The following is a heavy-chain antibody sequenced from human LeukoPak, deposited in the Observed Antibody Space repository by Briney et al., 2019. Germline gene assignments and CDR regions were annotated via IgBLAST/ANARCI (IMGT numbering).Heavy chain of an antibody. D-gene: IGHD3-10*01. CDR2: ISGSGGST. CDR3: AKEFFGSGNYNGVFDF. V-gene: IGHV3-23*01. CDR1: GFTFSSYA. Sequence: GGSLRLSCAASGFTFSSYAMSWVRQAPGKGLEWVSAISGSGGSTYYADSVKGRFTISRDDSNNTLYLQMNSLRAEDTAVYYCAKEFFGSGNYNGVFDFWGQGTLVTVSS. J-gene: IGHJ4*02.